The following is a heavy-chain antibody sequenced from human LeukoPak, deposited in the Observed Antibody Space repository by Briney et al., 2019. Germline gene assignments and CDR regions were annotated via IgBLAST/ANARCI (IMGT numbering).Heavy chain of an antibody. J-gene: IGHJ4*02. V-gene: IGHV3-7*03. CDR2: MNQDGTEK. D-gene: IGHD5-18*01. CDR1: GFTFNTYW. Sequence: GGSLRLSCAASGFTFNTYWMNWVRQAPGERLEWVASMNQDGTEKYYVDSVKGRFTISRDSSKATLYVQMNSLRAEDTAIYFCTRGWIQPDYWGQGTRVTVSS. CDR3: TRGWIQPDY.